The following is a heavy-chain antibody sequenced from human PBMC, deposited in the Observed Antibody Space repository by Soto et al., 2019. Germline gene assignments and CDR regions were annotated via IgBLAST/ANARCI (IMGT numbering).Heavy chain of an antibody. Sequence: QVQLQESGPGLVNPSGTLSLTCAVSGGSISNNSWWRWVRKSRSKGLVWIGEISHRGTTNYNPSLKSRVTISVEKAKNQLARKLSSVAAADTAVYCCARHGGYELVIWGRGTMGTVSS. CDR3: ARHGGYELVI. D-gene: IGHD5-12*01. J-gene: IGHJ3*02. CDR1: GGSISNNSW. CDR2: ISHRGTT. V-gene: IGHV4-4*01.